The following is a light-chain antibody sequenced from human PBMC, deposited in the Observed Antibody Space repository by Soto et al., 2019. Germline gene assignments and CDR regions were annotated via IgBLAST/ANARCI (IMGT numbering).Light chain of an antibody. CDR1: SSDVGGYNF. CDR3: ISYTSSSTLV. J-gene: IGLJ2*01. Sequence: QSALTQPASVSGSPGQSITLSCTGTSSDVGGYNFVSWYQQHPGKAPKLVIYDVSNRPSGVSYRFSGSKSGNTASLTISGLQAEDEADYYCISYTSSSTLVFGGETKLTVL. V-gene: IGLV2-14*03. CDR2: DVS.